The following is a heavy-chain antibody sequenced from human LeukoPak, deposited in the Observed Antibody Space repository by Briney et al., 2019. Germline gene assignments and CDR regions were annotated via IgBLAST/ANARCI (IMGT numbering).Heavy chain of an antibody. Sequence: GGSLRLSCAASGFTFSSYGMHWVRQAPGKGLELVAVISYDGSKKYYADSVKGRFTISRDNSKNTLYLQMNSLRAEDTAVYYCAVVPAAIEYYYYGMDVWGQGTTVTVSS. CDR2: ISYDGSKK. CDR3: AVVPAAIEYYYYGMDV. CDR1: GFTFSSYG. J-gene: IGHJ6*02. V-gene: IGHV3-30*03. D-gene: IGHD2-2*01.